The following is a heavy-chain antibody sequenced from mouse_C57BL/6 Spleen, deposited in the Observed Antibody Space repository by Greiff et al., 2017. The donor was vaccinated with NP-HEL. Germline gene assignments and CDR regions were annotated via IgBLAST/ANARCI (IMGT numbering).Heavy chain of an antibody. CDR1: GYTFTSYW. CDR2: IYPGSGST. J-gene: IGHJ4*01. V-gene: IGHV1-55*01. D-gene: IGHD2-4*01. CDR3: ARWGLPPAMDY. Sequence: QVQLQQPGAELVKPGASVKMSCKASGYTFTSYWITWVKQRPGQGLEWIGYIYPGSGSTNYNEKFKSKATLTVDTSSSTAYMQLSSLTSEDSAVYYCARWGLPPAMDYWGQGTSVIVSS.